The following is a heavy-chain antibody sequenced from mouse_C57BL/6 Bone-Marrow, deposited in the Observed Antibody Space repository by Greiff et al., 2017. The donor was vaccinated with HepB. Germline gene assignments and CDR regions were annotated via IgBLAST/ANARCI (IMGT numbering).Heavy chain of an antibody. V-gene: IGHV1-80*01. CDR2: GDGDT. Sequence: GDGDTNYNGKFKGKATLTADKSSSTAYMQLSSLTSEDSAVYFCAREKPNDYWGQGTLVTVSA. CDR3: AREKPNDY. J-gene: IGHJ3*01.